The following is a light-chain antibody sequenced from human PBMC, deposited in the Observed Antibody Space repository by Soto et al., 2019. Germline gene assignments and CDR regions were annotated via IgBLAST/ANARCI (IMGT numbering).Light chain of an antibody. J-gene: IGKJ1*01. Sequence: DIQMTQSPSTLSASVGDRVTITCRASQSVQSWLAWYQQKPGKAPKLLIYKASSLESGVPSRFSGSGSGTEVSLTISSLQPDDFATYYCQQYEFYLTVGQGTKVEI. CDR3: QQYEFYLT. V-gene: IGKV1-5*03. CDR1: QSVQSW. CDR2: KAS.